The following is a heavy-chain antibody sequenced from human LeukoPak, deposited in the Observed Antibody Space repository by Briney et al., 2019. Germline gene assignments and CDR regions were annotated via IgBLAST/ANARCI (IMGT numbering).Heavy chain of an antibody. CDR3: ARDLSFEYSSSSSAD. V-gene: IGHV3-21*01. D-gene: IGHD6-6*01. J-gene: IGHJ4*02. CDR1: GFTFSSYS. CDR2: ISSSSSYI. Sequence: GGSLRLSCAASGFTFSSYSMNWVRQAPGKVLEWVSSISSSSSYIYYADSVKGRFTISRDNAKNSLYLQMNSLRAEDTAVYYCARDLSFEYSSSSSADWGQGTLVTVSS.